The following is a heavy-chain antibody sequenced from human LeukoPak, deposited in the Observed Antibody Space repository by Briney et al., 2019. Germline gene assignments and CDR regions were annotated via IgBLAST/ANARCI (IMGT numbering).Heavy chain of an antibody. J-gene: IGHJ3*02. CDR1: DDSITMYY. D-gene: IGHD2-2*03. Sequence: SETLSLTCTVSDDSITMYYWTWIRQPPGKGLEWIGYIYYSGSTNYNPSLKSRVTISLDTSKNQFSLNLNSVTAADTAVYYCAKSNGYGLIDIWGQGTMVTVSS. CDR2: IYYSGST. CDR3: AKSNGYGLIDI. V-gene: IGHV4-59*12.